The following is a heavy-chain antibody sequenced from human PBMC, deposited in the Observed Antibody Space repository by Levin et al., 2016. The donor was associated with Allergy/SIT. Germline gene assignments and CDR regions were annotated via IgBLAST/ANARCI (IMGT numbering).Heavy chain of an antibody. D-gene: IGHD3-22*01. Sequence: SETLSLTCAVYGGSFSGYYWSWIRQPPGKGLEWIGEINHSGSTNYNPSLKSRVTISVDTSKNQFSLKLSSVTAADTAVYYCARGLDYYDSREWYHWFDPWGQGTLVTVSS. CDR1: GGSFSGYY. J-gene: IGHJ5*02. V-gene: IGHV4-34*01. CDR3: ARGLDYYDSREWYHWFDP. CDR2: INHSGST.